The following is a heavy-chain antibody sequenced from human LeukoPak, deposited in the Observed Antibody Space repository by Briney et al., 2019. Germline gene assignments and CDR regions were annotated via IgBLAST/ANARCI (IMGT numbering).Heavy chain of an antibody. V-gene: IGHV4-39*07. CDR1: GGSISSSSYY. Sequence: SETLSLTCTVSGGSISSSSYYWGWIRQPPGKGLEWIGSIYYSGSTYYNPSLKSRVTISVDTSKNQFSLKLSSVTAADTAVYYCARASYYDSSGYVPWGQGTLVTVSS. D-gene: IGHD3-22*01. CDR3: ARASYYDSSGYVP. CDR2: IYYSGST. J-gene: IGHJ5*02.